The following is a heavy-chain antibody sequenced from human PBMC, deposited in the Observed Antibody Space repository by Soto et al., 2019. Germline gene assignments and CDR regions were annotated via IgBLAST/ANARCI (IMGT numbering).Heavy chain of an antibody. Sequence: VPGHLFNNHWIGWVRQTPGKGLEWMGLIFTRDSETKTSPSFQGHVSFSVDNSINTVYLQWTSLKTTDTGIYFCARGYFDSGHGYDLWGQGTLVTVSS. V-gene: IGHV5-51*01. J-gene: IGHJ5*02. CDR2: IFTRDSET. D-gene: IGHD3-10*01. CDR3: ARGYFDSGHGYDL. CDR1: GHLFNNHW.